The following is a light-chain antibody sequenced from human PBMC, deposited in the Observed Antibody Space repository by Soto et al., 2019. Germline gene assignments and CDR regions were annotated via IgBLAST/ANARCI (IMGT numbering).Light chain of an antibody. CDR2: GAS. V-gene: IGKV3-20*01. J-gene: IGKJ1*01. Sequence: EIVLTLSPGTLSLSPGERATLSCRSSQIVSSSYLAWYQQKPGQAPRLLIYGASSRATGIPDRFSGSGSGTDFTLTISRLEPEDFAVYYCQQYNNWPPTFGQGTKVYIK. CDR3: QQYNNWPPT. CDR1: QIVSSSY.